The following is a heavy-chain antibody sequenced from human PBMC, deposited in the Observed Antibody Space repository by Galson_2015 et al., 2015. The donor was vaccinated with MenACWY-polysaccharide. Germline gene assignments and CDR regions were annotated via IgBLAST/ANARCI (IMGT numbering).Heavy chain of an antibody. CDR2: IIPFATME. Sequence: QSGAEVKKPGESLRISCTASGGSLSSYSIGWVRQAPGQGLEWMGRIIPFATMENYAQKFQGRVTISADTSINTVYMQLTSLTSDDTAVYFCARVDCSGGHCYFAYWGQGTLVTVSS. V-gene: IGHV1-69*04. D-gene: IGHD2-15*01. J-gene: IGHJ4*02. CDR3: ARVDCSGGHCYFAY. CDR1: GGSLSSYS.